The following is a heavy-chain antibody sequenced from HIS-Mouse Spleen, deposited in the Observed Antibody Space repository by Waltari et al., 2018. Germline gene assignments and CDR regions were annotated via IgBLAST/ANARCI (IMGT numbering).Heavy chain of an antibody. CDR2: ISAYNRNT. V-gene: IGHV1-18*01. D-gene: IGHD5-12*01. Sequence: QVQLVQSGAEVKKPGASVKVSCKASGYTFTSYGISWVRQAPGQGLEWMGWISAYNRNTNYAQKLQGRGTMTTDTSTSTAYMELRSLRSDDTAVYYCARPDPGSGSGYDYWYFDLWGRGTLVTVSS. J-gene: IGHJ2*01. CDR3: ARPDPGSGSGYDYWYFDL. CDR1: GYTFTSYG.